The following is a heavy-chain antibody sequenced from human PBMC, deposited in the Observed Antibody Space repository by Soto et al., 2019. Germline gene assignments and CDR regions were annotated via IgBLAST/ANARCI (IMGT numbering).Heavy chain of an antibody. D-gene: IGHD3-22*01. V-gene: IGHV4-31*03. CDR2: IYYSGTT. Sequence: PSETLSLTCSVSGGSFSSDSFIWSWVRQFPGKGLEWIGYIYYSGTTYYNPSLRSRVIMSVDTSKNQFSLKLSSVTAADTAVYYCARGRDYYDSSGYYQGPYYFDYWGQGTLVTVSS. CDR3: ARGRDYYDSSGYYQGPYYFDY. CDR1: GGSFSSDSFI. J-gene: IGHJ4*02.